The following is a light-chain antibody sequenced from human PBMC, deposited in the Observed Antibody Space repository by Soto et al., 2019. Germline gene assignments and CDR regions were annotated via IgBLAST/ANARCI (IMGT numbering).Light chain of an antibody. CDR2: EVS. J-gene: IGLJ1*01. V-gene: IGLV2-18*02. Sequence: QSALTQPPSVSGSPGQSGTISCTGTSSDVGSYNRVSWYQQPPGTAPKLMIYEVSNRPLGVPDRFSGSKSGNTASLTISGLQAEDEADYYCSSYTSSSTFYVFGTGTKVTVL. CDR3: SSYTSSSTFYV. CDR1: SSDVGSYNR.